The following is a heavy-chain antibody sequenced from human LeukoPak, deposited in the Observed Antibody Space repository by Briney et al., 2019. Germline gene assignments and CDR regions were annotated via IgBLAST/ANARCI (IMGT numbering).Heavy chain of an antibody. CDR3: ARTLVITIFGVVIIPVGYFDY. CDR2: ISAYNGNT. J-gene: IGHJ4*02. CDR1: GYTFTSYG. D-gene: IGHD3-3*01. Sequence: ASVKVSCKASGYTFTSYGISWVRQAPGQGLEWMGWISAYNGNTNYAQKLQGRVTMTTDTSTSTAYMELRSLRSDDTAVYYCARTLVITIFGVVIIPVGYFDYWGQGTLVTVS. V-gene: IGHV1-18*01.